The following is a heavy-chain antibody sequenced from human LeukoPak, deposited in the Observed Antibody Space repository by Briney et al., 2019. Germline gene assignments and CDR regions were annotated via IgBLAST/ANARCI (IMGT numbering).Heavy chain of an antibody. D-gene: IGHD3-3*01. CDR2: TYYRSKWYN. Sequence: SQTLSLTCAISGDSVSSNSAAWNWVRQSPSRGLEWLGRTYYRSKWYNDYAVSVKSRITINPDTSKNQFSLQLNSATPEDTAMYYCVRGRGISYWHFDLWGRGTLVTVSS. V-gene: IGHV6-1*01. J-gene: IGHJ2*01. CDR3: VRGRGISYWHFDL. CDR1: GDSVSSNSAA.